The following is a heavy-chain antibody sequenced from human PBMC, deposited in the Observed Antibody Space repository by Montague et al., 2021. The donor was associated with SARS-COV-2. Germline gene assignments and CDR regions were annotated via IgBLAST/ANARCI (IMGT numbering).Heavy chain of an antibody. CDR1: GGSISGNSYY. CDR3: VCVDTAVVTVDY. D-gene: IGHD5-18*01. J-gene: IGHJ4*01. Sequence: SETLSLTCTVSGGSISGNSYYWGWIRQPPGKGLQWIGGVHYGGSTYYNPSLKSRVTTSVDTPKNQFSLRLSSVTAADTALYYCVCVDTAVVTVDYWGQGTLVTVSS. CDR2: VHYGGST. V-gene: IGHV4-39*01.